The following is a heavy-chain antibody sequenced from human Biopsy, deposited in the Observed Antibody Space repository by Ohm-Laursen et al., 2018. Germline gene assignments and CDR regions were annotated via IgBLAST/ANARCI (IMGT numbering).Heavy chain of an antibody. CDR3: ARVPLPGIGAAYQGRFLYGMDV. CDR1: GGSFNGYF. J-gene: IGHJ6*02. Sequence: SETLSLTCAVYGGSFNGYFWSWIRQPPGKGLEWIGHITQSGSTNYSPSLKSRVTISVDTAKKQFSLSLRSVTAADTAVYYCARVPLPGIGAAYQGRFLYGMDVWGQGTTVSVSS. D-gene: IGHD6-13*01. V-gene: IGHV4-34*01. CDR2: ITQSGST.